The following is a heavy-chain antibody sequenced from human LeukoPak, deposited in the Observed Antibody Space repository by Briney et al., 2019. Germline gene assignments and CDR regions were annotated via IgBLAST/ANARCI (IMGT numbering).Heavy chain of an antibody. CDR2: ISGSGGST. V-gene: IGHV3-23*01. CDR3: AKARVYQLLLFDY. Sequence: GGSLRLSCAASGFTFSSYAMSWVRQAPGKWLELVSAISGSGGSTYYADSVKGRFTISRDNSKNTLYLQMNSLRAEDTAVYYCAKARVYQLLLFDYWGQGTLVTVSS. D-gene: IGHD2-2*01. CDR1: GFTFSSYA. J-gene: IGHJ4*02.